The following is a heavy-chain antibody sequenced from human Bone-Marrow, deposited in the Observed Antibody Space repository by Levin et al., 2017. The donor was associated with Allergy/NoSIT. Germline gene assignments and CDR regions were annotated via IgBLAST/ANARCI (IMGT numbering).Heavy chain of an antibody. D-gene: IGHD1-26*01. CDR3: ASPKRGGATNY. J-gene: IGHJ4*02. Sequence: PSETLSLTCTVSGGSISSSSYYWGWIRQPPGKGLEWIGSIYYSGSTYYNPSLKSRVTISVDTSKNQFSLKLSSVTAADTAVYYCASPKRGGATNYWGQGTLVTVSS. CDR1: GGSISSSSYY. CDR2: IYYSGST. V-gene: IGHV4-39*01.